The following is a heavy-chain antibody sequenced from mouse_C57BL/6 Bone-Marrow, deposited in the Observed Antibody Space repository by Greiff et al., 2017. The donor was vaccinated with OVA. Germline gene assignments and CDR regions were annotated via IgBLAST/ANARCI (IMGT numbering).Heavy chain of an antibody. V-gene: IGHV1-76*01. CDR3: ARGVDYPDY. J-gene: IGHJ2*01. CDR2: IYPGSGNN. CDR1: GYTFTDYY. D-gene: IGHD2-4*01. Sequence: QVQLQQSGAELVRPGASVKLSCKASGYTFTDYYINWVKQRPGQGLEWIARIYPGSGNNYYNEKFKGKATLTAEQYSSTAYMQLSSLTSEDSAVYFCARGVDYPDYGGQGTTLTVSS.